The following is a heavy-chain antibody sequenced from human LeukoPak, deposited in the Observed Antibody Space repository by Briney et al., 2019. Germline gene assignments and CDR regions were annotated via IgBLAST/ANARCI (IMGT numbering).Heavy chain of an antibody. CDR1: GFTFSYFW. CDR3: AREYYYDSSGYGSFGY. CDR2: IKEDGSEK. Sequence: PGGSLRLSCAASGFTFSYFWMSWVRQAPGKGLEWVANIKEDGSEKYYMDSVKGRFTISRDNAKNSLYLQMSSLRAEDTAVYYCAREYYYDSSGYGSFGYWGQGTLVTVSS. J-gene: IGHJ4*02. D-gene: IGHD3-22*01. V-gene: IGHV3-7*01.